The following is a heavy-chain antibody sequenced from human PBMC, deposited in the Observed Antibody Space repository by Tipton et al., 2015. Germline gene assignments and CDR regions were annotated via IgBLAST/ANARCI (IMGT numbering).Heavy chain of an antibody. CDR2: ISYSGST. D-gene: IGHD4-23*01. CDR1: AYSISSDYY. V-gene: IGHV4-38-2*01. J-gene: IGHJ4*02. Sequence: GLVKPSETLSLTCAVSAYSISSDYYWGWIRQPPGKGLEWIGYISYSGSTHYNPSLKRRVTISLDTSKNQFSLTLNSVTASDTAVYYCARARGRHGGLFDSWGQGILVTVSS. CDR3: ARARGRHGGLFDS.